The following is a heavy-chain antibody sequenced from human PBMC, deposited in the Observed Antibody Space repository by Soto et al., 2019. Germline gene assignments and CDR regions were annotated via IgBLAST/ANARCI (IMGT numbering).Heavy chain of an antibody. CDR3: ARDYYDSSGRPTIDH. Sequence: QVQLQQWGAGLLKPSETLSLTCAVYGGSFSGYYWSWIRQTPGKGLEWIGEINHSGSTNYNPSLKSRVTISVDTSKNQFSLKLSSVTAADTAVYYCARDYYDSSGRPTIDHWGHATLVTVSS. CDR2: INHSGST. J-gene: IGHJ4*01. CDR1: GGSFSGYY. V-gene: IGHV4-34*01. D-gene: IGHD3-22*01.